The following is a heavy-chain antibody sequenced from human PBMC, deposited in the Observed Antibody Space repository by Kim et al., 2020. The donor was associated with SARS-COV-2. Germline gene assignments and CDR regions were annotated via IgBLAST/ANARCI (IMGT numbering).Heavy chain of an antibody. CDR2: VTGNGGST. CDR3: AKEGGGSYLNPIDY. Sequence: GGSLRLSCAASGFAFSNYAMSWVRQAPGKGLEWVSTVTGNGGSTFYADSVKGRFTISRDNSKNTLFLQMSSLRGEDTARLYFAKEGGGSYLNPIDYLGQG. CDR1: GFAFSNYA. J-gene: IGHJ4*02. D-gene: IGHD1-26*01. V-gene: IGHV3-23*01.